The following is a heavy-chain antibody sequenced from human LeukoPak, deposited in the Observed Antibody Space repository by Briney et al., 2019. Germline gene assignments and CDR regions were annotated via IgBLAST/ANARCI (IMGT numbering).Heavy chain of an antibody. V-gene: IGHV4-59*06. CDR1: GGSISSYY. Sequence: SETLSLTCTVSGGSISSYYWSWIRQPPGKGLEWIGYIYYSGSTYYNPSLKSRVTISVDTSKNQFSLKLSSVTAADTAVYYCARVASNYYGSGSSVFDYWGQGTLVTVSS. J-gene: IGHJ4*02. D-gene: IGHD3-10*01. CDR3: ARVASNYYGSGSSVFDY. CDR2: IYYSGST.